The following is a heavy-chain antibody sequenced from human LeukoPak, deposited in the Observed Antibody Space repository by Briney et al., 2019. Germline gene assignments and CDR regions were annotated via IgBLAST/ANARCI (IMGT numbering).Heavy chain of an antibody. D-gene: IGHD3-16*01. CDR2: LYSGASYT. CDR1: CYSFSSDC. CDR3: ARSLRLGDPGYIDY. J-gene: IGHJ4*02. Sequence: GESLKIFCKGSCYSFSSDCNGWGRQMARKGLEWMGILYSGASYTRYSPSYQVKVTISDDKSISNAYMNWSSLKASDTAMYYRARSLRLGDPGYIDYWGQGTLVTVSS. V-gene: IGHV5-51*01.